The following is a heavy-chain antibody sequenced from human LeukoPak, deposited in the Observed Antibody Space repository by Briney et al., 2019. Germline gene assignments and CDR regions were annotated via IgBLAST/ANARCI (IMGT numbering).Heavy chain of an antibody. D-gene: IGHD5-24*01. CDR3: ARDGRDGYNYYYYYYYYMDV. V-gene: IGHV1-2*02. CDR1: GYTFTGYY. CDR2: INPNSGGT. J-gene: IGHJ6*03. Sequence: GASVKVSCRASGYTFTGYYMHWVRQAPGQGLEWMGWINPNSGGTNYAQKFQGRVTMTRDTSISTAYMELSRLRSDDTAVYYCARDGRDGYNYYYYYYYYMDVWGKGTTVTVSS.